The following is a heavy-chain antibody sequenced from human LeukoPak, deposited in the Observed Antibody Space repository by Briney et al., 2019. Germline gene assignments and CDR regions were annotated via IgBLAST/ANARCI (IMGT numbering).Heavy chain of an antibody. Sequence: GGSLRLSCAASGFTFSRFSMNWVRQAPGKGLELVLHISSSGTITHYADSVKGRFTITSDNAKNLTFLQMNSLRDEDTAVYYCARDRLGGTDSWGQGTLVTVSS. V-gene: IGHV3-48*02. CDR1: GFTFSRFS. D-gene: IGHD1-26*01. CDR2: ISSSGTIT. CDR3: ARDRLGGTDS. J-gene: IGHJ4*02.